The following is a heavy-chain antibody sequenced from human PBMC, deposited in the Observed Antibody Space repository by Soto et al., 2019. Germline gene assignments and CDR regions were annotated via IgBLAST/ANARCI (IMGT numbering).Heavy chain of an antibody. CDR3: ARYYSNSKTSDY. CDR2: ISTNNGNT. J-gene: IGHJ4*02. V-gene: IGHV1-18*01. CDR1: GCIFTSYG. Sequence: ASAKGSCTAAGCIFTSYGITWVRQAAGRGLEWMAWISTNNGNTNYAQKLQGRVTMTTDTSTSTAYMELRSLRSDDTAVYYCARYYSNSKTSDYWGQGTLVTVSS. D-gene: IGHD3-22*01.